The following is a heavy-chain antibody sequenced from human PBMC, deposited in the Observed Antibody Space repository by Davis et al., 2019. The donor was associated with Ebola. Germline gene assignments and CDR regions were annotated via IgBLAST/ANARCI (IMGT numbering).Heavy chain of an antibody. J-gene: IGHJ6*04. D-gene: IGHD3-10*01. V-gene: IGHV1-69*04. Sequence: SVKVSCKASGGTFSSYTISWVRQAPGQGLEWMGRIIPILGIANYAQKFQGRVTITADESTSTAYMELSSLRSEDTAVYYCARDLGDYGIDVWGKGTTVTVSS. CDR2: IIPILGIA. CDR3: ARDLGDYGIDV. CDR1: GGTFSSYT.